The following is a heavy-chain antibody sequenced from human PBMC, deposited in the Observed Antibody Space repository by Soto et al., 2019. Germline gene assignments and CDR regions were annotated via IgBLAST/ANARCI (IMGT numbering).Heavy chain of an antibody. J-gene: IGHJ4*02. CDR1: GGSFSGHF. CDR3: AGWAVGIMIFGVPKDY. V-gene: IGHV4-34*01. CDR2: INHSGSA. Sequence: SETLSLTCVVYGGSFSGHFWSWIRQPPGKGLEWIGEINHSGSANYNPSLRSRVTISVDTSKNQFSLKLTSVTAADTAVYYCAGWAVGIMIFGVPKDYWSQGTQVSVSS. D-gene: IGHD3-3*01.